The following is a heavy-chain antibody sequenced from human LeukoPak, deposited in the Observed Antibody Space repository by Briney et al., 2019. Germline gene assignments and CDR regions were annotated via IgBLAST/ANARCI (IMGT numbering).Heavy chain of an antibody. Sequence: GGSLRLSCVASGSSFSRNAMNWLRQPPGKGLEWVSGVGGSNTDTSYADSVKGRFTISRDNSQNTVSLVMNNLRAEDTAIYYCATHDTMVGISWGQGTLVTVSS. V-gene: IGHV3-23*01. CDR3: ATHDTMVGIS. D-gene: IGHD1-26*01. J-gene: IGHJ4*02. CDR1: GSSFSRNA. CDR2: VGGSNTDT.